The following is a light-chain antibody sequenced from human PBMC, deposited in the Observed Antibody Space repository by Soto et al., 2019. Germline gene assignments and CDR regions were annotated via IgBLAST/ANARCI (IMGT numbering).Light chain of an antibody. V-gene: IGKV1-9*01. Sequence: DIQLTQSPPFLSASVGDRVTITCRASQGISTSLAWYQQKSGTAPKLLIYAASTLQSGVPSRFSGSGSGTEFTLTISSLQPEDFATYYCQQLSSYPDTFGQGTKLEIK. J-gene: IGKJ2*01. CDR1: QGISTS. CDR2: AAS. CDR3: QQLSSYPDT.